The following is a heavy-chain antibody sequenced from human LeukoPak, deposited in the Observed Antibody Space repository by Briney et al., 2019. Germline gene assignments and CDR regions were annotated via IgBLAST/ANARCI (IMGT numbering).Heavy chain of an antibody. Sequence: GGSLRLSCAASGFTVSSNYMSWVRQAPGKGLEWVSVIYSGGSTYYADSVKGRFTISRDNSKNTLYLQMNSLRAEDTAVYYCARGVRHYYYYYMDIWGKGTTVTVSS. J-gene: IGHJ6*03. CDR3: ARGVRHYYYYYMDI. CDR1: GFTVSSNY. V-gene: IGHV3-53*01. CDR2: IYSGGST.